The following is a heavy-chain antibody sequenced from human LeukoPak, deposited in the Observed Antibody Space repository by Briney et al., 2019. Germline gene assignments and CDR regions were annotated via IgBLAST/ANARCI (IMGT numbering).Heavy chain of an antibody. CDR3: ARVPEGRSGSYLV. CDR1: GGTFSSYA. V-gene: IGHV1-69*13. Sequence: SVKVSCKASGGTFSSYAISWVRQAPGQGLEWMGGIIPIFGTANYAQKFQGRVTITADESTSTAYMELSSLRSEDTAVYYCARVPEGRSGSYLVWGQGTLVTVSS. CDR2: IIPIFGTA. J-gene: IGHJ4*02. D-gene: IGHD3-10*01.